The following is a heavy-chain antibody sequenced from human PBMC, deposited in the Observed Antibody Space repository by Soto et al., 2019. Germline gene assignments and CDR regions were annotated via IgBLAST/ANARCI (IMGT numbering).Heavy chain of an antibody. V-gene: IGHV5-51*01. CDR1: EYSFTNYW. Sequence: PGVPNKISCQGYEYSFTNYWIAWVRPMHGKGLEWMGSIHPGESDTRYSPSFQGQVTISADRSITTAYLQWSSLKASDTAMYYCARHEATYYNFYGMDVWGQGTTVTVSS. J-gene: IGHJ6*02. CDR3: ARHEATYYNFYGMDV. CDR2: IHPGESDT.